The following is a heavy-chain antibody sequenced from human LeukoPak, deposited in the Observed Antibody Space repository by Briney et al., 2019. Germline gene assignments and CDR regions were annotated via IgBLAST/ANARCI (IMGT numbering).Heavy chain of an antibody. CDR3: VKFIPLYNWFDP. D-gene: IGHD3-16*02. V-gene: IGHV3-23*01. Sequence: GGSLRLSCAASGFTFSSYAMTWVRQAPGKGLEWVSGISGSGASTYYADSVKGRFTISRDNSKNTLYLQMNSLRAEDTAVYYCVKFIPLYNWFDPWGQGTLVTVSS. CDR1: GFTFSSYA. CDR2: ISGSGAST. J-gene: IGHJ5*02.